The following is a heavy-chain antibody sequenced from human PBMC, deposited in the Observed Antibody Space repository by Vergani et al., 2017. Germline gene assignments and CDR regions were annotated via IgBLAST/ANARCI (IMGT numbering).Heavy chain of an antibody. CDR2: IYTSGST. D-gene: IGHD3-9*01. V-gene: IGHV4-61*02. Sequence: QVQLQESGPGLLKPSQTLSLTCTVSGASVSRGTYYWTWIRQPAGKKLEWIVRIYTSGSTNYNPSLKSRVTISVDTSKNQFSLKLSSVTAADTAVYYCAREGHYDILTGFYYYGMDVWGQGTTVTVSS. CDR3: AREGHYDILTGFYYYGMDV. CDR1: GASVSRGTYY. J-gene: IGHJ6*02.